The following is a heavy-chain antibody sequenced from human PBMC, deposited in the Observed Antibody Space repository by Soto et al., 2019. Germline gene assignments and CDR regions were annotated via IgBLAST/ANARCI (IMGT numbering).Heavy chain of an antibody. Sequence: GESLKISCKGSGYSFTSYWISWVRQMPGKGLEWMGRIDPSDSYTNYSPSFQGHVTISADKSISTAYLQWSSLKASDTAMYYCARHSRSYYDSSGYYGPDAFDIWGQGTMVTVSS. CDR2: IDPSDSYT. V-gene: IGHV5-10-1*01. J-gene: IGHJ3*02. CDR1: GYSFTSYW. CDR3: ARHSRSYYDSSGYYGPDAFDI. D-gene: IGHD3-22*01.